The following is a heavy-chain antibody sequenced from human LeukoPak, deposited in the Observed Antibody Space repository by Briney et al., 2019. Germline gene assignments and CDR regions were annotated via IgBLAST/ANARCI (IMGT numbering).Heavy chain of an antibody. D-gene: IGHD3-9*01. CDR2: IRYDGSNK. Sequence: GGSLRLSCAASGFTFSSSWMHWVCQAPEKGLEWVAFIRYDGSNKYYADSVKGRFTISRDNSKNTLYLQMNSLRAEDTAVYYCTKIHSRYIDWLWGSWGQGTLVTVSS. V-gene: IGHV3-30*02. CDR1: GFTFSSSW. J-gene: IGHJ5*02. CDR3: TKIHSRYIDWLWGS.